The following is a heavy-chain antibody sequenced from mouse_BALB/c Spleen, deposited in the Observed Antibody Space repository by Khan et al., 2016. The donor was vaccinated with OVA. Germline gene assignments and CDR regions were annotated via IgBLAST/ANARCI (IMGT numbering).Heavy chain of an antibody. V-gene: IGHV1S56*01. CDR3: ARWGGNYPSYAMDY. D-gene: IGHD2-1*01. J-gene: IGHJ4*01. CDR1: GYTFTSYY. CDR2: IYPGNVNT. Sequence: QVHVKQSGPELVKPGASVRISCKASGYTFTSYYIHWVKQRPGQGLEWIGWIYPGNVNTKYNEKFKGKATLTADKSSSTAYMQLSSLTSEDSAVYFCARWGGNYPSYAMDYWGQGTSVTVSS.